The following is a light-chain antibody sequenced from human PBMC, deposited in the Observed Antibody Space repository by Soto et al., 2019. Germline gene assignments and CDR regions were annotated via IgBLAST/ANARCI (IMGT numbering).Light chain of an antibody. Sequence: DIQMTHSPSTRSASVVDRVTITFRASQSISSWLAWYQQKPGKAPKLLIYDASSLESGVPSRFSGSGSGREFTLTISSLQPDDFATYYCKQYNSYSTFGQGTKVDIK. CDR2: DAS. CDR1: QSISSW. CDR3: KQYNSYST. J-gene: IGKJ1*01. V-gene: IGKV1-5*01.